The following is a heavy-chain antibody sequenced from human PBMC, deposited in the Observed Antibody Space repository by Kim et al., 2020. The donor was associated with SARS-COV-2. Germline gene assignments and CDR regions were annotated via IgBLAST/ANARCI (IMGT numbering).Heavy chain of an antibody. Sequence: ASVKVSCKVSGYTLTELSMHWVRQAPGKGLEWMGGFDPEDGETIYAQKFQGRVTMTEDTSTDTAYMELSSLRSEDTAVYYCATVTVGATGYYYYGMDVWGQGTTVTVSS. CDR3: ATVTVGATGYYYYGMDV. CDR2: FDPEDGET. J-gene: IGHJ6*02. D-gene: IGHD1-26*01. V-gene: IGHV1-24*01. CDR1: GYTLTELS.